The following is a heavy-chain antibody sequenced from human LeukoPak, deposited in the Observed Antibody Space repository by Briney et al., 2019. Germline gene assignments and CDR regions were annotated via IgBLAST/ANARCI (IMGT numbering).Heavy chain of an antibody. J-gene: IGHJ4*02. CDR3: ARSSGYYYDSSGYCYGPY. Sequence: GASVKVSCKASGYTFTSYGISWVRQAPGQGLEWMGWISAYNGNTNYAQKLQGRVTMTTDTSTSTAYMELRSLRSDDTAVYYCARSSGYYYDSSGYCYGPYWGQGTLVTVSS. D-gene: IGHD3-22*01. V-gene: IGHV1-18*01. CDR1: GYTFTSYG. CDR2: ISAYNGNT.